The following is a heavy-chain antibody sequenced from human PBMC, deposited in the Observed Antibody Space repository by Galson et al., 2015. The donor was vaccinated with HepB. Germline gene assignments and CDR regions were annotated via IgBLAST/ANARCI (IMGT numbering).Heavy chain of an antibody. Sequence: TLSLTCAVSGGSISSDGYSWSWIRQPPGQGLEWIGYIYHVGSIHYNPSLKSRVTMSVDRSKNQVSLRLSSVTAADTAVYYCARALEENWNVGAFDLWGQGTMVTVSA. D-gene: IGHD1-1*01. J-gene: IGHJ3*01. CDR2: IYHVGSI. CDR3: ARALEENWNVGAFDL. CDR1: GGSISSDGYS. V-gene: IGHV4-30-2*01.